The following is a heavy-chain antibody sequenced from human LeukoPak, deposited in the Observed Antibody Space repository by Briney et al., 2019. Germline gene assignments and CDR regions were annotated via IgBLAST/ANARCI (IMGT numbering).Heavy chain of an antibody. D-gene: IGHD6-19*01. V-gene: IGHV3-7*05. CDR3: ARAGYSRGWFAYY. CDR2: MDQEGSEK. Sequence: GGSLRLSCAASGFTFSNYWMSWARQAPGKGLEWVANMDQEGSEKYYVDSVKGRFTISRDNAKNSLYLQMNTLSAEDTAIYYCARAGYSRGWFAYYWGQGALVTVSS. J-gene: IGHJ4*02. CDR1: GFTFSNYW.